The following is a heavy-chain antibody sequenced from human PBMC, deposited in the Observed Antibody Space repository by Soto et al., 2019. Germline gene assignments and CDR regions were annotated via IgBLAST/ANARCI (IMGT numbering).Heavy chain of an antibody. CDR1: GFTFDDYT. CDR2: ISWDGGST. Sequence: GGSLRLSCAASGFTFDDYTMHWVRQAPGKGLEWVSLISWDGGSTYYADSVKGRFTISRDNSKNSLYLQMNSLRTEDTALYYCAKGGVATYYYGMDVWGQGTTVTVSS. V-gene: IGHV3-43*01. J-gene: IGHJ6*02. CDR3: AKGGVATYYYGMDV. D-gene: IGHD1-26*01.